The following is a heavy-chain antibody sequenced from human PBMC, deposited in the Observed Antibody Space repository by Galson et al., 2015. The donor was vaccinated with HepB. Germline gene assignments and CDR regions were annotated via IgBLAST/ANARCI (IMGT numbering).Heavy chain of an antibody. Sequence: SLRLSCAVSGFIFDDYAMHWVRQTPGKGLEWVSGISWNSGNIVYADSVKGRFTISRDNAKNSLYLQMNSLRTDDTALYYCAKDRNRNFWSGYAHFQHWGQGNLVTVSS. D-gene: IGHD3-3*01. CDR1: GFIFDDYA. CDR3: AKDRNRNFWSGYAHFQH. V-gene: IGHV3-9*01. J-gene: IGHJ1*01. CDR2: ISWNSGNI.